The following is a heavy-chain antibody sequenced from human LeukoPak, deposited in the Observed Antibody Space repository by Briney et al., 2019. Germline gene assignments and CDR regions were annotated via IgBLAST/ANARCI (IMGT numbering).Heavy chain of an antibody. CDR3: AKWGCTGGSCYPFAY. CDR1: GFTFSSYG. J-gene: IGHJ4*02. Sequence: GGPLRLSCAASGFTFSSYGMHWVRQAPGKGLEWVAFIRYDGSNKYYADSVKGRFTISRDNSKNTLYLQMNSLRAEDTAVYYCAKWGCTGGSCYPFAYWGQGTLVTVSS. CDR2: IRYDGSNK. D-gene: IGHD2-15*01. V-gene: IGHV3-30*02.